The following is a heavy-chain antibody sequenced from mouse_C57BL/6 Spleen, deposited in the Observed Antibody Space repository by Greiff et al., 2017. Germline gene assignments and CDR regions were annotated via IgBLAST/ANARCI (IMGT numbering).Heavy chain of an antibody. CDR1: GFTFSSYA. CDR2: ISDGGSYT. V-gene: IGHV5-4*01. D-gene: IGHD2-5*01. Sequence: EVKLMESGGGLVKPGGSLKLSCAASGFTFSSYAMSWVRQTPEKRLEWVATISDGGSYTYYPDNVKGRFTISRDNAKNNLYLQMSHLKSEDTAMYYCARDQGGYSNYAWFAYWGQGTLVTVSA. J-gene: IGHJ3*01. CDR3: ARDQGGYSNYAWFAY.